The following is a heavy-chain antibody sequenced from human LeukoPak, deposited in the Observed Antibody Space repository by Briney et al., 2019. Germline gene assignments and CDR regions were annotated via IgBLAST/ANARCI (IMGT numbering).Heavy chain of an antibody. CDR3: ARPYSSGWYYSDS. CDR2: IQSGGTT. D-gene: IGHD6-19*01. Sequence: GALRLYCAASGFTVSSSHMSWVHQAPGKGLEWVSVIQSGGTTYYADSVPGRFTVSRDTSKNTMYLQMNSLRVEDTAVYYCARPYSSGWYYSDSWGQGTLVTVSS. V-gene: IGHV3-53*01. J-gene: IGHJ4*02. CDR1: GFTVSSSH.